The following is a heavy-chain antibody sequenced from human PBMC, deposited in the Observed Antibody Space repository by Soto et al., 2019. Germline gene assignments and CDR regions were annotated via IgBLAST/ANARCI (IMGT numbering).Heavy chain of an antibody. CDR1: GFTFSAYG. J-gene: IGHJ4*01. D-gene: IGHD2-8*02. V-gene: IGHV3-33*01. CDR3: ARDDTGSGLTYYFDS. CDR2: IWNDGTNE. Sequence: VALVQSGGGVVQPGKSLRLSCVGSGFTFSAYGMHWVRQAPGKGLEWVAVIWNDGTNEYYADSVKGRFTISRDNSKRTLYLQMNSLRVEDTAIYYCARDDTGSGLTYYFDSWGRGSLVTVSS.